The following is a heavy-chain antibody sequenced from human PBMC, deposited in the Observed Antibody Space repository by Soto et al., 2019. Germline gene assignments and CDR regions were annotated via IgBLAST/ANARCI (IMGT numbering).Heavy chain of an antibody. CDR2: INSDGSST. D-gene: IGHD2-15*01. Sequence: LQKPSKGLVWVSRINSDGSSTDYSDSAKGRFTIFRDNSKNILYLQMNSLRVEDTAVFSFAAEDGIGGRCTGFDYW. V-gene: IGHV3-74*01. CDR3: AAEDGIGGRCTGFDY. J-gene: IGHJ4*01.